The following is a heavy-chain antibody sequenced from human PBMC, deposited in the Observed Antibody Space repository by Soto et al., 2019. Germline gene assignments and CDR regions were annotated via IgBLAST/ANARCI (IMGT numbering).Heavy chain of an antibody. D-gene: IGHD2-15*01. V-gene: IGHV1-18*01. Sequence: QVQLVQSGAEVKKPGASVKVSCKASGYTFTTHGISWVRQAPGQGLEWMGWVSGDNGHTNYAQSLQGRVTMTTDTYTNTADMELRSLRSDDTAVYYCSRARGYCRSGTCYREWFDPWGQGTLVTVSS. CDR2: VSGDNGHT. CDR1: GYTFTTHG. J-gene: IGHJ5*02. CDR3: SRARGYCRSGTCYREWFDP.